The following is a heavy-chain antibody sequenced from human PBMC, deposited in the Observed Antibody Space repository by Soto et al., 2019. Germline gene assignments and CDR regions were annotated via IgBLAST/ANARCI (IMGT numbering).Heavy chain of an antibody. D-gene: IGHD1-26*01. V-gene: IGHV5-51*01. Sequence: GESLKISCVGSGDTFTTYWVAWVRQMPGKGLEWMGIFYPRDSNARYSPSFQGQVTMSGDKSINTAYLQWSSLKASDTAMYYCAGGGEGGSHFYALAVWGQGTTVTVSS. J-gene: IGHJ6*02. CDR3: AGGGEGGSHFYALAV. CDR2: FYPRDSNA. CDR1: GDTFTTYW.